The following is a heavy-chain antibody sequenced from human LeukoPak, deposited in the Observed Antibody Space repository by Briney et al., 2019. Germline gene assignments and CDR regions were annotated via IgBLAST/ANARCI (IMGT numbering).Heavy chain of an antibody. CDR2: IRYDGSNK. V-gene: IGHV3-30*02. CDR3: ARVGQYYFSWYYFDY. CDR1: GFTFSSYG. Sequence: QPGGSLRLSCAASGFTFSSYGMHWVRQAPGKGLEWVAFIRYDGSNKYYADSVKGRFTISRDNSKNTLYLQMNSLRAEDTAVYYCARVGQYYFSWYYFDYWGQGTLVTVSS. D-gene: IGHD3-3*01. J-gene: IGHJ4*02.